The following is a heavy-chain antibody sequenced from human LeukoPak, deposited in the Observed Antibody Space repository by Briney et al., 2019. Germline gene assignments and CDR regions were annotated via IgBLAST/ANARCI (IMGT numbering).Heavy chain of an antibody. CDR1: GFTFNTFA. CDR2: IIGSGGGT. CDR3: AKAAIWAKGPFDF. V-gene: IGHV3-23*01. D-gene: IGHD2-21*01. Sequence: QPGGSLRRSCAASGFTFNTFAMSWVRQAPGKGLEWVSSIIGSGGGTYYADSVKGGFTISRDNSKNALYLQMNGLRVEDTAVYYCAKAAIWAKGPFDFWGQGTLVTVSS. J-gene: IGHJ4*02.